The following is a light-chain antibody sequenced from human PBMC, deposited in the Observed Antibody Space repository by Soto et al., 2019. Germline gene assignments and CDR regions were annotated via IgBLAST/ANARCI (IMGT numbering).Light chain of an antibody. Sequence: DIQMTQSPSSLSASVGDRVTIASRASQSISTYLNWYQQRPGKAPNPLIYAASSLRSGVPSRFSGSGSGTEFTLTISNLTPEDFATYYCQQSYSTPYTFGQGTKLQIK. CDR3: QQSYSTPYT. CDR2: AAS. CDR1: QSISTY. J-gene: IGKJ2*01. V-gene: IGKV1-39*01.